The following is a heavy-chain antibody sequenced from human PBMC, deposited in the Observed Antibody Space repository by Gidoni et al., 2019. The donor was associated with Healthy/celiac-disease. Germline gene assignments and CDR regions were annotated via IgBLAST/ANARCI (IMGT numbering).Heavy chain of an antibody. CDR1: GFTVSSNY. CDR3: ASGGDSSGYYRLYYYGMDV. V-gene: IGHV3-66*02. CDR2: IYSGGST. J-gene: IGHJ6*02. D-gene: IGHD3-22*01. Sequence: EVQLVESGGGLVQPGGSLRLSCAASGFTVSSNYLRWVRQAPGKGLEWVSVIYSGGSTYYADSVKGRFTISRDNSKNTLYLQMNSLRAEDTAVYYCASGGDSSGYYRLYYYGMDVWGQGTTVTVSS.